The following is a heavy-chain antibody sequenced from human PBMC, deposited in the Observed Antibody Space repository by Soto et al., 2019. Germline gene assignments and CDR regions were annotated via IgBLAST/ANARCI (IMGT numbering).Heavy chain of an antibody. Sequence: QVQLQESGPGLVKPSQTLSLTCTVSGGSISSGDYYWSWIRQPPGKGLEWLGYIHYGGSTYYNPSLKSRVTISVDTSKNQFFLKLSSVTAADTAVYYCARRGGGVPELYFDYWGQGTLVTVSS. J-gene: IGHJ4*02. V-gene: IGHV4-30-4*01. CDR3: ARRGGGVPELYFDY. CDR1: GGSISSGDYY. D-gene: IGHD2-15*01. CDR2: IHYGGST.